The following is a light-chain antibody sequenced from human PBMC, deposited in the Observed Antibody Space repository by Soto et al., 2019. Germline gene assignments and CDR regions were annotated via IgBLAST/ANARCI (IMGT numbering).Light chain of an antibody. V-gene: IGKV3-15*01. CDR3: QQYNNWPLT. Sequence: QRAGLCCRASQSVSSNLAWYQQKPGQAPRLLIYGASTRATGIPARFSGSGSGTEFTLTISSLQSEDFAVYYCQQYNNWPLTFGQGTRLEI. CDR2: GAS. J-gene: IGKJ5*01. CDR1: QSVSSN.